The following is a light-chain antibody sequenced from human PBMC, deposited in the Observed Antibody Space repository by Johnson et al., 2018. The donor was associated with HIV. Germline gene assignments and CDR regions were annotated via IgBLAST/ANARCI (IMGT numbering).Light chain of an antibody. CDR3: GTWDSGLGALYV. CDR1: SSNIGNNY. CDR2: DNH. J-gene: IGLJ1*01. Sequence: QSVLTQPPSVSAAPGQKVNISCSGSSSNIGNNYVSWYQQLPGTAPKVLIYDNHKRPSGIPDRVSCSKSGTSATLGITGLQTGDEADYYCGTWDSGLGALYVFGTGTKVTVL. V-gene: IGLV1-51*01.